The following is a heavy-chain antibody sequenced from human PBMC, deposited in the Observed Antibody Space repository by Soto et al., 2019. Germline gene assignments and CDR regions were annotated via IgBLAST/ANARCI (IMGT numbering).Heavy chain of an antibody. CDR1: GFTFGDYA. CDR3: TKGFGDLGNWFDP. CDR2: IRSKAYGGTT. J-gene: IGHJ5*02. V-gene: IGHV3-49*05. Sequence: KPGGSLRLSCTASGFTFGDYAMSWFRQAPGKGLEWVGFIRSKAYGGTTEYAASVKGRFTISRDDSKSIAYLQMNSLKTEDTAVYYCTKGFGDLGNWFDPWGQGTLVTVSS. D-gene: IGHD3-10*01.